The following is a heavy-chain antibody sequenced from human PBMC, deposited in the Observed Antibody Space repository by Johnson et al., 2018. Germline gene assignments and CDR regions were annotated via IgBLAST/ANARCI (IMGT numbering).Heavy chain of an antibody. CDR3: ARGDYEDFTL. CDR2: IHSDGSAT. V-gene: IGHV3-74*01. D-gene: IGHD4-17*01. J-gene: IGHJ3*01. CDR1: GFTFSYYW. Sequence: VQLQESGGALVQSGGSLRLSCAASGFTFSYYWMHWVRQAPGKGLVWFSRIHSDGSATTSSDPWKGRVTISRDNARNTVDLQMNSQGCEDTAVYFGARGDYEDFTLWGQGTTVTVSS.